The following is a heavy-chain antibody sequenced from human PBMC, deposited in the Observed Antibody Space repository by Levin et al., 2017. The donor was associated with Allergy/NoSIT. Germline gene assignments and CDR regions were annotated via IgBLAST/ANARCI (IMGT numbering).Heavy chain of an antibody. Sequence: SQTLSLTCAVFGGSFSAYYWSWIRQPPGKGLEWIGEINHSGSTNYNPSLKSRVTISVDTSKNQFSLRLSSVTAADTAVYYCARTPNIAARPFDYWGQGTLVTVSS. D-gene: IGHD6-6*01. CDR3: ARTPNIAARPFDY. J-gene: IGHJ4*02. V-gene: IGHV4-34*01. CDR2: INHSGST. CDR1: GGSFSAYY.